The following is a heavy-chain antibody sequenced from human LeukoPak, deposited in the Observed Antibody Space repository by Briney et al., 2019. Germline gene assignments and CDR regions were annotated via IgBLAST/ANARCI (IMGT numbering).Heavy chain of an antibody. D-gene: IGHD2-2*01. CDR2: FSSSGTT. CDR3: ARVADCSSDTSCYQFVDWFDP. Sequence: SETLSLTCSVSGDSISYFYWSWIRQAAGKGLEWIGRFSSSGTTDYNASLKSRVTMSVDTSKNQLSLKVISVTPADTAVYYCARVADCSSDTSCYQFVDWFDPWGQGTLVTVSS. J-gene: IGHJ5*02. V-gene: IGHV4-4*07. CDR1: GDSISYFY.